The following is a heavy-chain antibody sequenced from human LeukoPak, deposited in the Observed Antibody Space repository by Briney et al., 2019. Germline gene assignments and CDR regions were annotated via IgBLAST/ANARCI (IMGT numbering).Heavy chain of an antibody. V-gene: IGHV3-53*01. J-gene: IGHJ3*02. CDR1: GFSVSSNY. D-gene: IGHD5-18*01. Sequence: GGSLRLSCAASGFSVSSNYMNWVRQAPGKGLEWVSLMYSGNKTSYADSVKGRFTISRDNFKNTFYLQMNSLRAEDTAVYYCARDEGSRGYTYGQGAFDIWGQGTMVTVSS. CDR3: ARDEGSRGYTYGQGAFDI. CDR2: MYSGNKT.